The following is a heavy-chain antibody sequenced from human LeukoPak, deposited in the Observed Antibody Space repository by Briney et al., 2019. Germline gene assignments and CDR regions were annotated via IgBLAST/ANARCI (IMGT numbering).Heavy chain of an antibody. J-gene: IGHJ4*02. Sequence: GGSLRLSCVASRFTFSNYWMSWVRQAPGKGLEWVTNINQDGSKKPYADSMKGRFTMSRDNAKESLYLQLNSLRADDTAVYYCAKWGPHCVGDYCPALDSWGQGTLVTVSS. CDR3: AKWGPHCVGDYCPALDS. V-gene: IGHV3-7*01. CDR1: RFTFSNYW. CDR2: INQDGSKK. D-gene: IGHD2-21*02.